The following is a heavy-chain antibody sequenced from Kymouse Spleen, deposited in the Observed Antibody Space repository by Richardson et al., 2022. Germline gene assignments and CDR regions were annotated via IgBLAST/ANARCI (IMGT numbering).Heavy chain of an antibody. CDR1: GFTFSSYD. CDR3: ARFLEWLGMDV. D-gene: IGHD3-3*01. V-gene: IGHV3-13*01. J-gene: IGHJ6*02. Sequence: EVQLVESGGGLVQPGGSLRLSCAASGFTFSSYDMHWVRQATGKGLEWVSAIGTAGDTYYPGSVKGRFTISRENAKNSLYLQMNSLRAGDTAVYYCARFLEWLGMDVWGQGTTVTVSS. CDR2: IGTAGDT.